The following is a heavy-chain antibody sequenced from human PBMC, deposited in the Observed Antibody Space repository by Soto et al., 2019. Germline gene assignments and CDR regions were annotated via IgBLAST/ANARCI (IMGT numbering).Heavy chain of an antibody. CDR3: ATGGEDYIAS. Sequence: SETLSLTCSVSGGSVSRYYWSWIRQPPGKGREWIGCACYSGDTGYNPSLQSRVTMAVDTSKNQVSLKLTSVTAADTAVYYCATGGEDYIASWGQGTLVSVSS. D-gene: IGHD4-4*01. J-gene: IGHJ4*02. V-gene: IGHV4-59*02. CDR1: GGSVSRYY. CDR2: ACYSGDT.